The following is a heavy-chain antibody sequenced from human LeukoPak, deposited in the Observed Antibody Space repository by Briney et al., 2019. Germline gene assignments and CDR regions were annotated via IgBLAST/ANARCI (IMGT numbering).Heavy chain of an antibody. CDR3: AKDLIEYYYDSSGYYLRLRAAFDI. D-gene: IGHD3-22*01. CDR2: ISGSGGST. J-gene: IGHJ3*02. CDR1: GFTFSSYA. V-gene: IGHV3-23*01. Sequence: GGSLRLSCAASGFTFSSYAMSWVRQAPGKGLEWVSAISGSGGSTYYADSVKGRFTTSRDNSKNTLYLQMNSLRAEDTAVYYCAKDLIEYYYDSSGYYLRLRAAFDIWGQGTMVTVSS.